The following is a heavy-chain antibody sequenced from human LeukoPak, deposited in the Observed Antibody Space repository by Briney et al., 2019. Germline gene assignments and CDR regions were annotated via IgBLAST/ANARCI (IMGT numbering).Heavy chain of an antibody. Sequence: GGSLRLSCAASGFTFSSYGMHWVRQAPGKGLEWVAVIWYDGSNKYYADSVKGRFTISRDNSKNTLYLQMNSLRAEDTAVYYCARDWGPGSSFDYWGQGTLVTVSS. V-gene: IGHV3-33*01. J-gene: IGHJ4*02. CDR1: GFTFSSYG. CDR3: ARDWGPGSSFDY. CDR2: IWYDGSNK. D-gene: IGHD3-10*01.